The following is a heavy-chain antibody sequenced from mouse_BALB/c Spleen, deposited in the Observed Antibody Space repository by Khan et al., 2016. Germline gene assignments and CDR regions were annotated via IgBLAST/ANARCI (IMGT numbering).Heavy chain of an antibody. CDR3: SRHWDYLDS. J-gene: IGHJ2*01. V-gene: IGHV7-3*02. CDR2: IRNEANGYTT. Sequence: EVELVESGGGLVQPGDSLRLSCATSGFTFTNYYMTWVRQPPGKALEWLGFIRNEANGYTTEYNTSVKGRFTISRDNSQSILYLQMNTLRAEGSASYSCSRHWDYLDSWGQGTTLTVSS. CDR1: GFTFTNYY. D-gene: IGHD4-1*01.